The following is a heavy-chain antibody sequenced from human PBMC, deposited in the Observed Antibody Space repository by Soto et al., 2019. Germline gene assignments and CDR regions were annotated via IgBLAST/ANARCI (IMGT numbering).Heavy chain of an antibody. CDR2: IIPILGIA. CDR3: ARGNCSSTSCYPPPRYYYYMDV. CDR1: GGTFSSYT. V-gene: IGHV1-69*02. D-gene: IGHD2-2*01. Sequence: SVKVSCKASGGTFSSYTISWVRQAPGQGLEWMGRIIPILGIANYAQKFQGRVTITADKSTSTAYMELSSLRSEDTAVYYCARGNCSSTSCYPPPRYYYYMDVWGKGTTVTVSS. J-gene: IGHJ6*03.